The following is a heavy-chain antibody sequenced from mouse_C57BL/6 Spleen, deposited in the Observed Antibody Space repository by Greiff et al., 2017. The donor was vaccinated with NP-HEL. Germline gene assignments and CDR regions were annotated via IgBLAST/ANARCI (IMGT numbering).Heavy chain of an antibody. D-gene: IGHD2-3*01. Sequence: QVQLQQPGAELVMPGASVKLSCKASGYTFTSYWMHWVKQRPGQGLEWIGEIDPSDSYTNYNQKFKGKSTLTVDKSSSTAYMQLSSLTSEDSAVYYCARYGGYVWFAYWGQGTLVTVSA. CDR3: ARYGGYVWFAY. CDR2: IDPSDSYT. V-gene: IGHV1-69*01. J-gene: IGHJ3*01. CDR1: GYTFTSYW.